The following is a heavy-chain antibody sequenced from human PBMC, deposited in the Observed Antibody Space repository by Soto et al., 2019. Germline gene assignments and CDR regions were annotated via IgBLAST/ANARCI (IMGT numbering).Heavy chain of an antibody. V-gene: IGHV1-3*01. CDR1: GYTFTSYA. J-gene: IGHJ4*02. CDR2: INACNGNT. Sequence: ASVKVSCKASGYTFTSYAMHWVRQAPGQRLEWMGWINACNGNTKYSQKFQGRVTITRDTSARTAYMELSSLRSEDTAVYYCARGGIAAAGTVPLNYWGQGTLVTVSS. CDR3: ARGGIAAAGTVPLNY. D-gene: IGHD6-13*01.